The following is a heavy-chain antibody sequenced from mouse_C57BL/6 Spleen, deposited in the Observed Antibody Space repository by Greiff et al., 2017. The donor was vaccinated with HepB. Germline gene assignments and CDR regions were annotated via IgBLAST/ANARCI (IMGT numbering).Heavy chain of an antibody. D-gene: IGHD1-1*01. CDR2: TNPTNGRT. J-gene: IGHJ2*01. Sequence: VQLQQSGAELVKAGASVKMSCKASGYTFTSYWMHWVKQRLGQGLEWFAETNPTNGRTYYNEKFKSKATLTVDKSSSTAYMLLSGPTFEDSAVYYCARIKKIVATYVDHWCQGTTLTVSS. CDR3: ARIKKIVATYVDH. V-gene: IGHV1S81*02. CDR1: GYTFTSYW.